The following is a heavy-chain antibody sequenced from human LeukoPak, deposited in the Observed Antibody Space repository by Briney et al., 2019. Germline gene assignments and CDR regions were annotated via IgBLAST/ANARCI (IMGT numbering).Heavy chain of an antibody. V-gene: IGHV1-46*01. CDR1: GYTFTSYY. CDR2: INPSGGST. CDR3: ARDGRYNLNYADY. J-gene: IGHJ4*02. Sequence: GASVKVSCKSSGYTFTSYYMHWVRQAPGQGLEWMGIINPSGGSTSYAQKFQGRVTMTRDTSTSTAYMELRSLRSDDTAVYYCARDGRYNLNYADYWGQGTLVTVSS. D-gene: IGHD1-20*01.